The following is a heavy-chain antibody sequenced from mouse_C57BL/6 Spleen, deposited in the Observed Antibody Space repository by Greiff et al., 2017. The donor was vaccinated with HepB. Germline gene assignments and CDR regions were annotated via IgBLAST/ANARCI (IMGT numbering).Heavy chain of an antibody. D-gene: IGHD1-1*01. CDR1: GYTFTSYW. Sequence: QVQLQQPGAELVRPGTSVKLSCKASGYTFTSYWMHWVKQRPVHGLEWIGAIDPETGGTAYNQKFKGKAILTADKSSSTAYMELRSLTSEDSAVYYCTRGSLYYGGDYWGQGTSVTVSS. CDR2: IDPETGGT. V-gene: IGHV1-15*01. CDR3: TRGSLYYGGDY. J-gene: IGHJ4*01.